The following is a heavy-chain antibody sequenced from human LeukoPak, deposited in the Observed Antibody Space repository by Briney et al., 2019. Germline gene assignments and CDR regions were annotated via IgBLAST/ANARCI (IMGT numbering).Heavy chain of an antibody. D-gene: IGHD6-13*01. V-gene: IGHV3-9*01. CDR2: ISWNSGSI. CDR3: AKEVAAAAYYYYYGMDV. CDR1: GFTFDYYA. Sequence: SLRLSCAASGFTFDYYAMHWVRQAPGKGLEWVSGISWNSGSIGYADSVKGRFTISRDNAKNSLYLQMNSLRAEDTALYYCAKEVAAAAYYYYYGMDVWGQGTTVTVSS. J-gene: IGHJ6*02.